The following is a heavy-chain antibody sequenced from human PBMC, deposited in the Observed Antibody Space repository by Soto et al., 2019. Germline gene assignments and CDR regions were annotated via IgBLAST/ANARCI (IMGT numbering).Heavy chain of an antibody. Sequence: KASETLSLTCTVSGASLHIGGYYWAWIRQNPGKGLGWIGYIYYTGVTYYNPSLGSRVNISVDTSKNQFSLELTSVTAADTAVYYCARDGRSTAKWLDPWGQGLLVSGSS. CDR2: IYYTGVT. D-gene: IGHD2-2*01. V-gene: IGHV4-31*03. CDR3: ARDGRSTAKWLDP. J-gene: IGHJ5*02. CDR1: GASLHIGGYY.